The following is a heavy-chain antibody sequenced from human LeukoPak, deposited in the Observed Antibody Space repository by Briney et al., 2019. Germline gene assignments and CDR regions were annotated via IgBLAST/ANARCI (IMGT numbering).Heavy chain of an antibody. J-gene: IGHJ4*02. CDR2: IYPGDSDT. D-gene: IGHD3-22*01. CDR1: GYSFTSYW. CDR3: ARQSSSGYYYSPIAY. V-gene: IGHV5-51*01. Sequence: GESPKISCKGSGYSFTSYWIGWVRQMPGKGLEWMGIIYPGDSDTRYSPSFQGQVTISADKSISTAYLQWSSLKASDTAMYYCARQSSSGYYYSPIAYWGQGTLVTVSS.